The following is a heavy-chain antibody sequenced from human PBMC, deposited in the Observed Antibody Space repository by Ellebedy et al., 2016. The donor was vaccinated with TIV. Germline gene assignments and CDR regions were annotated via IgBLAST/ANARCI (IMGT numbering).Heavy chain of an antibody. J-gene: IGHJ5*02. Sequence: GGSLRLSCAASGFNFRSYWMTWVRQAPGKGLEWVAKIRQEGDEIYYVESVKGRFTISRDNAKNSLFLQMTSLRVEDTAVYYCERRASYGDYAVQVNPWFDPWGQGTLVTVSS. CDR1: GFNFRSYW. D-gene: IGHD4-17*01. V-gene: IGHV3-7*01. CDR2: IRQEGDEI. CDR3: ERRASYGDYAVQVNPWFDP.